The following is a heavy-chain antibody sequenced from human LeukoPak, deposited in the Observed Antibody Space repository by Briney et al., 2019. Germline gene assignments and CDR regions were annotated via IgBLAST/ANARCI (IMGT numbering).Heavy chain of an antibody. CDR1: GYIFTDYY. CDR2: MNPNSGNT. Sequence: ASVKVSCKASGYIFTDYYIHWVRQATGQGLEWMGRMNPNSGNTGYAQKFQGRVTMTRSTSISTAYMELSSLRFEDTAVYYCTRSVRNGHIDYWGQGTLVTVSS. J-gene: IGHJ4*02. D-gene: IGHD2-21*01. CDR3: TRSVRNGHIDY. V-gene: IGHV1-8*02.